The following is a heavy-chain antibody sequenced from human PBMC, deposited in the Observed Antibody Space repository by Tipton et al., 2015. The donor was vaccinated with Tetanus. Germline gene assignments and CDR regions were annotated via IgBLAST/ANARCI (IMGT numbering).Heavy chain of an antibody. D-gene: IGHD3-3*01. J-gene: IGHJ4*02. Sequence: TLSLTCTVSGGSISSGGYYWSWIRQYPGKGLEWIGYIYYSGSTYYNPSLKSRVIISIDASKNQFSLKLSSVAAADTAVYYCARAYDFWSGHLDFWGQGTLVTVSS. CDR3: ARAYDFWSGHLDF. CDR1: GGSISSGGYY. V-gene: IGHV4-31*03. CDR2: IYYSGST.